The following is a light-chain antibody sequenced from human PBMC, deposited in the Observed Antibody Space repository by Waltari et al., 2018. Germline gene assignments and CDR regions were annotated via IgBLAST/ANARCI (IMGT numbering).Light chain of an antibody. CDR3: MQSLRALWT. CDR2: LGS. Sequence: IVVTQSPLYLPVTPGEPASISCRPSQSLLHSNGYNYLDWYLQKPGQSPQLRIYLGSNRASGVPDRFSGSGSGTDFTLKISRVEAEDVGVYYCMQSLRALWTFGQGTKVEIK. J-gene: IGKJ1*01. V-gene: IGKV2-28*01. CDR1: QSLLHSNGYNY.